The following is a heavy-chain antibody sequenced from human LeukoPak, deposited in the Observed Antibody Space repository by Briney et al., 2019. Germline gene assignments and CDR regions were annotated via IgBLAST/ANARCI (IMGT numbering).Heavy chain of an antibody. CDR2: IYYSGST. J-gene: IGHJ4*02. V-gene: IGHV4-39*07. CDR3: ARVRRESYYFDY. CDR1: GGSISSSSYY. Sequence: SETLSLTCAVSGGSISSSSYYWGWLRQPPGKGLEWVGSIYYSGSTYYNPSIKSRVTISVDTYKNQFSLKLSSVTAADTAEYFCARVRRESYYFDYWGQGTLVTVSS. D-gene: IGHD3-10*01.